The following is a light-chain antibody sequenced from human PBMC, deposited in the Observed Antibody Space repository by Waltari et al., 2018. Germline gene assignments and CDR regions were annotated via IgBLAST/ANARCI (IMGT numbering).Light chain of an antibody. CDR2: GAS. Sequence: SLSPGDRATLSCRASQSVSRTLAWYQQKPGQAPSLLIYGASIRATGIPDRFSGSGSGTDFSLTISRLEPEAFAVYYCQHYVTLPVPFGQGNQVEI. CDR3: QHYVTLPVP. CDR1: QSVSRT. V-gene: IGKV3-20*01. J-gene: IGKJ1*01.